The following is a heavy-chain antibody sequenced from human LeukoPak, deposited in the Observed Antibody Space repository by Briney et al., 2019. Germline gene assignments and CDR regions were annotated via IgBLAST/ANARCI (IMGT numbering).Heavy chain of an antibody. CDR1: GFTFSSYG. Sequence: GGSLRLSCAASGFTFSSYGMHWVRQAPGKGLEWVAVISYDGSNKYYADSVKGRFTISRDNSKNTLYLQMNSLRAEDTAVYYCAKIRRRTTMDIADYWGQGTLVTVSS. CDR2: ISYDGSNK. V-gene: IGHV3-30*18. J-gene: IGHJ4*02. CDR3: AKIRRRTTMDIADY. D-gene: IGHD1-14*01.